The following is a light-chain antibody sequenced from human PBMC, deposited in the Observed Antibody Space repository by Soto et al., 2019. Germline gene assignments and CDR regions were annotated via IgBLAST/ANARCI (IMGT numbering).Light chain of an antibody. Sequence: QSALTQPASVSGSPGQSITISCTGTSSDVGDYNYVPWYQQHPGKAPKLMIYEVTNRPSGVSNRFSGSKSGNTASLTISGLQAEDEADYYCSSYRATNTYVFGTGTKVTVL. CDR3: SSYRATNTYV. J-gene: IGLJ1*01. V-gene: IGLV2-14*01. CDR2: EVT. CDR1: SSDVGDYNY.